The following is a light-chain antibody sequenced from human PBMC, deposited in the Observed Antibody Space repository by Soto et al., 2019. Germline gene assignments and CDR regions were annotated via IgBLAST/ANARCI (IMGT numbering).Light chain of an antibody. J-gene: IGKJ5*01. Sequence: DIQMTQSPSSLSASVGDRVTITCRASQSISSYLNWYQQKPGKAPKLLIYAASSLQSGVPSRFSGIGSEQDFALPISSLQPEDFATYYCQQSYSTSITFGQGTRLEI. CDR2: AAS. CDR3: QQSYSTSIT. V-gene: IGKV1-39*01. CDR1: QSISSY.